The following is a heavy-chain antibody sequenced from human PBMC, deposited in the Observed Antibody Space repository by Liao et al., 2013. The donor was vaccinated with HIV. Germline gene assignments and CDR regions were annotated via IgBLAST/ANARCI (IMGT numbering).Heavy chain of an antibody. CDR3: ARVRGYYCSSTSCRPDAFDI. V-gene: IGHV4-39*07. D-gene: IGHD2-2*01. J-gene: IGHJ3*02. CDR1: GGSISSSSYY. Sequence: QLQLQESGPGLVKPSETLSLTCTVSGGSISSSSYYWGWIRQPPGKGLEWIGSIYYSGSTYYNPSLKSRVTISVDTSKNQFSLKLSSVTAADTAVYYCARVRGYYCSSTSCRPDAFDIWGQGTMVTVSS. CDR2: IYYSGST.